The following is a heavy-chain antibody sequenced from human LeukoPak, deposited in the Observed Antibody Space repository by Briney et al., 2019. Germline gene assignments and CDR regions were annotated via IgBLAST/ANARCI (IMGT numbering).Heavy chain of an antibody. CDR1: GGTCSSYA. D-gene: IGHD3-22*01. J-gene: IGHJ4*02. CDR3: ARSRNYYDSSGYYFFFDY. Sequence: PVKVSCKASGGTCSSYAISWVRQAPGQGLEWMGGIIPIFGTANYAQKFQGRVTITADESTSTAYMELSSLRSEDTAVYYCARSRNYYDSSGYYFFFDYWGQGTLVTVSS. CDR2: IIPIFGTA. V-gene: IGHV1-69*13.